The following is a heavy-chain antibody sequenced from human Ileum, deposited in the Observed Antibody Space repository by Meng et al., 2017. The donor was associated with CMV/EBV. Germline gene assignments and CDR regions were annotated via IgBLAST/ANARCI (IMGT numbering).Heavy chain of an antibody. V-gene: IGHV4-4*07. CDR2: IYTSGTT. D-gene: IGHD3-10*01. CDR3: ARNYGSGNWNFFHY. CDR1: GGSISNYY. Sequence: VQLQESGPALVKTSETLSLPCYVSGGSISNYYWSWIRQPGGKGLEWIAHIYTSGTTNYNPSLKSRVTMSVDTSRNQFSLKLTSVTAADTAVYYCARNYGSGNWNFFHYWGQGTLVTVSS. J-gene: IGHJ4*02.